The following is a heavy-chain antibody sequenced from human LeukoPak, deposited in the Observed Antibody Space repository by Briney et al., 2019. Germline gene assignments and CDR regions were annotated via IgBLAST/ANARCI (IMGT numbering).Heavy chain of an antibody. CDR1: GGSFSGYY. J-gene: IGHJ4*02. Sequence: SETLSLTCAVYGGSFSGYYWSWIRQPPGKGLEWIGEINHSESTNYNPSLKSRVTISVDTSKNQFSLKLSSVTAADTAVYYRARGLSSGWSGRPYFDYWGQGTLVTVSS. CDR2: INHSEST. D-gene: IGHD6-19*01. CDR3: ARGLSSGWSGRPYFDY. V-gene: IGHV4-34*01.